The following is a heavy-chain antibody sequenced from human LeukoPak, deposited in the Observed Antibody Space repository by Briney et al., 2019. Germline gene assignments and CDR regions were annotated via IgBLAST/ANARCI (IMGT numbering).Heavy chain of an antibody. D-gene: IGHD6-19*01. CDR1: GFIFTNYF. J-gene: IGHJ1*01. Sequence: GGSLRLSCAASGFIFTNYFMSWVRQAPGKGLEWVASIKHDGSEKYYVDSVRGRFTISRDNTMNSLYLQMNSLRAEDTAVYYCARGYSSGWPKFQHWGQGTLVTVSS. V-gene: IGHV3-7*01. CDR3: ARGYSSGWPKFQH. CDR2: IKHDGSEK.